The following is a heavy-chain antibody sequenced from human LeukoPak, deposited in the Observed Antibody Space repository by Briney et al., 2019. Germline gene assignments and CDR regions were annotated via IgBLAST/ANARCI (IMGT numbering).Heavy chain of an antibody. CDR1: GFSFSNAW. J-gene: IGHJ4*02. CDR3: ARDRGYSCGY. D-gene: IGHD5-18*01. Sequence: GGSLRLSCAASGFSFSNAWMSWVRQAPGKGLEWVSTISGNGDSTNYADSVKGRFTISRDNSKNTLYLQMNSLRAEDTAVYYCARDRGYSCGYWGQGTLVTVSS. V-gene: IGHV3-23*01. CDR2: ISGNGDST.